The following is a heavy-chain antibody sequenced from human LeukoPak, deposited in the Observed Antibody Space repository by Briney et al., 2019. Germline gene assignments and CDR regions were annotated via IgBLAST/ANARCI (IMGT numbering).Heavy chain of an antibody. D-gene: IGHD6-13*01. Sequence: SETLSLTCTVSGGSISSSSYYWGRIRQPPGKGLEWIGSIYYSGGTYYNPSLKSRVTISVDTSKNQFSLKLSSVTAADTAVYYCAATGYSSSWATYNWFDPWGQGTLVTVSS. CDR2: IYYSGGT. J-gene: IGHJ5*02. V-gene: IGHV4-39*01. CDR3: AATGYSSSWATYNWFDP. CDR1: GGSISSSSYY.